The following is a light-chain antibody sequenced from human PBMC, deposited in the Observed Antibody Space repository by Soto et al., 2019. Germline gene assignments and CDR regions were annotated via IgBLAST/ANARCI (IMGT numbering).Light chain of an antibody. CDR3: QQRSNLPLT. CDR2: DAS. Sequence: EIVLTQSPATLSLSPGETATLSCRASQSVGSYLAWYQQKPGQAPRLLVHDASNRATGIPARFSGSGSGTDFTLTITSLEPEDFAVYYCQQRSNLPLTFGPGTKVDI. V-gene: IGKV3-11*01. CDR1: QSVGSY. J-gene: IGKJ3*01.